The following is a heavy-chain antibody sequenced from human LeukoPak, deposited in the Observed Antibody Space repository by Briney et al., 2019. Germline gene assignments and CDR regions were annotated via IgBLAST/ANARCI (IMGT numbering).Heavy chain of an antibody. Sequence: SETLSLTCTVSGGSISSSSYYWGWIRQPPGKGLEWIGSIYYSGSTYYNPSLKSRVTISVDTSKNQFSLKLSSVTAADTAVYYCARRIGGSQLSHFDYWGQGTLVTVSS. J-gene: IGHJ4*02. CDR3: ARRIGGSQLSHFDY. V-gene: IGHV4-39*01. CDR2: IYYSGST. CDR1: GGSISSSSYY. D-gene: IGHD4-23*01.